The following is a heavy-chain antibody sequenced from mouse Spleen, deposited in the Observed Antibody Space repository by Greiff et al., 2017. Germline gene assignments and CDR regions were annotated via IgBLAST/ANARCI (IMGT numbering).Heavy chain of an antibody. Sequence: VQLQQSGAELVKPGASVKLSCKASGYTFTSYYMYWVKQRPGQGLEWIGEINPSNGGTNFNEKFKSKATLTVDKSSSTAYMQLSSLTSEDSAVYYCLVYYYGSSPYYYAMDYWGQGTSVTVSS. CDR2: INPSNGGT. CDR1: GYTFTSYY. J-gene: IGHJ4*01. CDR3: LVYYYGSSPYYYAMDY. V-gene: IGHV1S81*02. D-gene: IGHD1-1*01.